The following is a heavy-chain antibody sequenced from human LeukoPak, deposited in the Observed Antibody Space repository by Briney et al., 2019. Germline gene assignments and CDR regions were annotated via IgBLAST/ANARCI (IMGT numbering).Heavy chain of an antibody. D-gene: IGHD5-18*01. CDR1: GGSISSSSYY. CDR3: ARSLWDTAMVTG. J-gene: IGHJ4*02. Sequence: TSETLSLTCTVSGGSISSSSYYWSWIRQPPGKGLEWIGYIYYSGSTNYNPSLKSRVTISVDTSKNQFSLKLSSVTAADTAVYYCARSLWDTAMVTGWGQGTLVTVSS. V-gene: IGHV4-61*01. CDR2: IYYSGST.